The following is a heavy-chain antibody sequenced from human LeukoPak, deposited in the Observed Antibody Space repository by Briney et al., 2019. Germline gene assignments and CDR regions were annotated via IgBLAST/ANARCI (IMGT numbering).Heavy chain of an antibody. D-gene: IGHD4-17*01. CDR3: AKDKIGDYRSYCFDY. J-gene: IGHJ4*02. CDR2: IWYDGSNK. CDR1: GFTFSSYG. V-gene: IGHV3-33*06. Sequence: AGGSLRLSCAASGFTFSSYGMHWVRQAPGKGLEWVAVIWYDGSNKYYADSVKGRFTISRDNSKNTLYLQMNSLRAEDTAVYYCAKDKIGDYRSYCFDYWGQGTLVTVSS.